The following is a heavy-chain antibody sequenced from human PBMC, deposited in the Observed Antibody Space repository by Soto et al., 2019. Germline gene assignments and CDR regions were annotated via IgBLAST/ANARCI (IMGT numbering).Heavy chain of an antibody. V-gene: IGHV4-34*01. D-gene: IGHD3-10*01. CDR3: ARGRFVPFYGSGSYYDY. CDR2: INHSGST. Sequence: QVQLQQWGAGLLKPSETLSLTCAVYGGTFSGYYWSWIRQLPGKGLEWIGEINHSGSTNYNPSLKSRVTISVDTSKNEFSLKLSSVTAADTAVYYCARGRFVPFYGSGSYYDYWGQGTLVTVSS. J-gene: IGHJ4*02. CDR1: GGTFSGYY.